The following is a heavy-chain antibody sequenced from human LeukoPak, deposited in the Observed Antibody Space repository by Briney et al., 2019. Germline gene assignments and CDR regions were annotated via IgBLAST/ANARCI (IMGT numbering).Heavy chain of an antibody. J-gene: IGHJ5*02. CDR3: AREEVGFGELLYWFDP. CDR2: ISAYNGNT. D-gene: IGHD3-10*01. CDR1: GYTFTSYG. V-gene: IGHV1-18*01. Sequence: ASVKVSCKASGYTFTSYGMSWVRQAPGQGLEWMGWISAYNGNTNYAQKLQGRVTMTTDTSTSTAYMELRSLRSDDTAVYYCAREEVGFGELLYWFDPWGQGTLVTVSS.